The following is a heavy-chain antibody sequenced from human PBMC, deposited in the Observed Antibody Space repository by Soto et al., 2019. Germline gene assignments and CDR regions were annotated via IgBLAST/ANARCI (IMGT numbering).Heavy chain of an antibody. CDR1: GGSISRSRYY. Sequence: SLTCTVSGGSISRSRYYWGWIRQPPGKGLEWIGSIYYSGSTYYNPSLKSRVTISVDTSKNQFSLKLSSVTAADTAVYYCAKGGSGSYSNAFDIWGQGTMVTVS. J-gene: IGHJ3*02. D-gene: IGHD3-10*01. V-gene: IGHV4-39*01. CDR3: AKGGSGSYSNAFDI. CDR2: IYYSGST.